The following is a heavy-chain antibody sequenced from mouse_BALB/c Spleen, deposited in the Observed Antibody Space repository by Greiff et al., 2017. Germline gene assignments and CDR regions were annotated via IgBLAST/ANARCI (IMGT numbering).Heavy chain of an antibody. V-gene: IGHV1-9*01. J-gene: IGHJ3*01. D-gene: IGHD3-1*01. Sequence: QVQLQQSGAELMKPGASVKISCKATGYTFSSYWIEWVKQRPGHGLEWIGEILPGSGSTNYNEKFKGKATFTADTSSNTAYMQLSSLTSEDSAVYYCARWAARATWFAYWGQGTLVTVSA. CDR3: ARWAARATWFAY. CDR2: ILPGSGST. CDR1: GYTFSSYW.